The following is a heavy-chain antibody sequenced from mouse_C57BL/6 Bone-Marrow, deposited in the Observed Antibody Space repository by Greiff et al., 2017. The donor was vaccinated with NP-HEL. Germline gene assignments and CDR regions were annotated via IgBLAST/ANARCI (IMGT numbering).Heavy chain of an antibody. V-gene: IGHV1-59*01. D-gene: IGHD1-1*01. CDR2: IDPSDSYT. Sequence: VQLQQSGAELVRPGTSVKLSCKASGYTFTSYWMHWVKQRPGQGLEWIGVIDPSDSYTNYNQKFKGKATLTVDTSSSTAYMELARLTSEDSAVYYCARWTDYYGSSSRGQGTSVTVSS. CDR1: GYTFTSYW. CDR3: ARWTDYYGSSS. J-gene: IGHJ4*01.